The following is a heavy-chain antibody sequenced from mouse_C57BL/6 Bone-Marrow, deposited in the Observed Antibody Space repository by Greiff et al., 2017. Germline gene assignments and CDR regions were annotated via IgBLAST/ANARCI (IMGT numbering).Heavy chain of an antibody. D-gene: IGHD2-5*01. CDR2: ISSGGDYI. CDR1: GFTFSSYA. V-gene: IGHV5-9-1*02. Sequence: EVKLMESGEGLVKPGGSLKLSCAASGFTFSSYAMSWVRQTPEKRLEWVAYISSGGDYIYYADTVKGRFTISRDNARNTLYLQMSSLKSEDTAMYYCTRSAGYSNYVFGYAMDYWGQGTSVTVSS. J-gene: IGHJ4*01. CDR3: TRSAGYSNYVFGYAMDY.